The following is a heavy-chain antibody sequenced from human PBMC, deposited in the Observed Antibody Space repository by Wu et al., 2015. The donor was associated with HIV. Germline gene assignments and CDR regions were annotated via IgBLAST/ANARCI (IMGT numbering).Heavy chain of an antibody. CDR3: ARDFGSQEELFPEYYYYMDV. CDR2: INPNSGGT. J-gene: IGHJ6*03. D-gene: IGHD1-7*01. CDR1: GYTFTGYY. Sequence: QVQLVQSGAEVKKPGASVKVSCKASGYTFTGYYMHWVRQAPGQGLEWMGWINPNSGGTNYAQKFQGRVTMTRDTSISTAYMELSRLRSDDTAVYYCARDFGSQEELFPEYYYYMDVWGKGTTVTVSS. V-gene: IGHV1-2*02.